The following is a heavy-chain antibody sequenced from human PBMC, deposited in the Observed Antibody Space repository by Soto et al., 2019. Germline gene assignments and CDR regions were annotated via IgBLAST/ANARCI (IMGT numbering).Heavy chain of an antibody. V-gene: IGHV1-18*01. CDR1: GYTFINYH. CDR3: AKSPRGEMATD. CDR2: INTYNGLT. Sequence: QGQLVQSGGEVKKPGASVTVSCKASGYTFINYHITWVRQAPGQGREWMAWINTYNGLTDYAQKFQGRVTMTRDTSTSTAYMELMNLGSDDTAVYFCAKSPRGEMATDWGQGTLVTVSS. D-gene: IGHD5-12*01. J-gene: IGHJ4*02.